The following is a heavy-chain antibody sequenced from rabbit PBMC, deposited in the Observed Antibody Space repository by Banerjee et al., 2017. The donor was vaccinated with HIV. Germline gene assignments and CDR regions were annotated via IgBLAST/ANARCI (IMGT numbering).Heavy chain of an antibody. CDR3: ARSGGYAGGDCYFNL. V-gene: IGHV1S45*01. D-gene: IGHD4-2*01. CDR2: INAGSSGFT. Sequence: QEQLEESGGDLVKPGASLTLTCTASGFSFSSGYDMCWVRQAPGKGLEWIACINAGSSGFTYYASWAKGRFTISKTSSTTVTLQMTSLTAADTATYFCARSGGYAGGDCYFNLWGPGTLVTVS. CDR1: GFSFSSGYD. J-gene: IGHJ4*01.